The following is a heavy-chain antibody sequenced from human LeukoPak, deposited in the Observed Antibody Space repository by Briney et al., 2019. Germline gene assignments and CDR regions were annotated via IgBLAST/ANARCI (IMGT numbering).Heavy chain of an antibody. CDR1: GGSFSGYY. J-gene: IGHJ6*02. Sequence: PSETLSLTCAVYGGSFSGYYWSWIRQPPGKGLEWIGEINHSGSTNYNPSLKCRVTISVDTSKNHFSLKLSSVTAADTAVYYCARGPVVVVSTYTYYYGMDVWGQGTTVTVSS. CDR3: ARGPVVVVSTYTYYYGMDV. V-gene: IGHV4-34*01. CDR2: INHSGST. D-gene: IGHD2-15*01.